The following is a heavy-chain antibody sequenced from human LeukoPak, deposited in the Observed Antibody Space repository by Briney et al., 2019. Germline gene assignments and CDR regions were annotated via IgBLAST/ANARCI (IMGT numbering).Heavy chain of an antibody. Sequence: PGGSLRLSCAASGFTFSDYYMSWIRQAPGKGLEWVPYISSSSSYTNYADSVKGRFTISRDNAKNSLYLQMNSLRAEDTAVYYCARDGIVGAADYWGQGTLVTVSS. D-gene: IGHD1-26*01. V-gene: IGHV3-11*06. CDR2: ISSSSSYT. J-gene: IGHJ4*02. CDR1: GFTFSDYY. CDR3: ARDGIVGAADY.